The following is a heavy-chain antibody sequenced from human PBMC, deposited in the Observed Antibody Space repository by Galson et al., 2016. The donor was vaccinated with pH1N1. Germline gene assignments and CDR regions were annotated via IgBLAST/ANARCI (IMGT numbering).Heavy chain of an antibody. CDR3: AREYLEWLIIAGHRVQLNWLDP. Sequence: TLSLTCTVSGGAISTGSYYWGWVRQPAGKGLEWIGRFSISGGTNYNSSLRSRVTISIDTSKSQFSLKMASVTAADTAVYFCAREYLEWLIIAGHRVQLNWLDPWGQGTLVTVSS. CDR2: FSISGGT. CDR1: GGAISTGSYY. V-gene: IGHV4-61*02. J-gene: IGHJ5*02. D-gene: IGHD3-3*01.